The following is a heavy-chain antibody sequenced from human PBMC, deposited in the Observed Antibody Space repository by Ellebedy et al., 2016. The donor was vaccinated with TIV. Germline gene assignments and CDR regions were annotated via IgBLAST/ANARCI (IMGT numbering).Heavy chain of an antibody. V-gene: IGHV3-48*04. CDR1: GLSFTTPS. Sequence: GESLKISCEASGLSFTTPSFNWVRQAPGKGLEWVSYISASRSVIAYSDSVKGRFTVSRDTAKNSVYLQMNNLRVEDTAVYYCARDRYLLGLPGAGFDLWGPGTLVTVSS. CDR2: ISASRSVI. D-gene: IGHD3-16*02. J-gene: IGHJ4*02. CDR3: ARDRYLLGLPGAGFDL.